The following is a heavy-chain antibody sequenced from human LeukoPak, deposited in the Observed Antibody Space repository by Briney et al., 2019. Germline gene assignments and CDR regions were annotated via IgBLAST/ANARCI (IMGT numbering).Heavy chain of an antibody. J-gene: IGHJ4*02. V-gene: IGHV3-11*05. CDR1: GFIFSTSW. CDR3: ARDTSDYYDSSGYYSL. CDR2: ISSSSSYT. D-gene: IGHD3-22*01. Sequence: GGSLRLSCAASGFIFSTSWMAWVRQAPGKGLEWVSYISSSSSYTNYADSVKGRFTISRDNAKNSLYLQMNSLRAEDTAVYYCARDTSDYYDSSGYYSLWGQGTLVTVSS.